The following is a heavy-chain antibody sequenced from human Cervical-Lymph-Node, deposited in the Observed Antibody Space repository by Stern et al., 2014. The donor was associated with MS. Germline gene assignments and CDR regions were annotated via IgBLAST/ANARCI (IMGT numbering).Heavy chain of an antibody. CDR3: ATSTASDAFDI. V-gene: IGHV3-33*01. Sequence: VQLVESGGGVVQPGRSLRLSCVASGFTFSTYVMHWVGQAPGKGLEGVAVVWNDGSKEHFTESVKGRFSTSRDTAKNTLHLQMSSLRAEDTAVYFCATSTASDAFDIWGQGTLVTVSS. D-gene: IGHD2/OR15-2a*01. CDR1: GFTFSTYV. J-gene: IGHJ3*02. CDR2: VWNDGSKE.